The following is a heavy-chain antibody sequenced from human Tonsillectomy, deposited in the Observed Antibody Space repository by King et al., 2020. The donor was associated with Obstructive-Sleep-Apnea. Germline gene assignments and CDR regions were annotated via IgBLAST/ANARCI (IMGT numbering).Heavy chain of an antibody. V-gene: IGHV4-59*01. CDR2: IYYSGST. CDR3: ASGYSSSWFDY. D-gene: IGHD6-13*01. Sequence: QLQESGPGLVKPSETLSLTCTVSGGSISSYYWSWIRQPPGKGLEWIGYIYYSGSTNYNPPLKSRVTISVDTSKNQFSLKLSSVTAADTAVYYCASGYSSSWFDYWGQGTLVTVSS. CDR1: GGSISSYY. J-gene: IGHJ4*02.